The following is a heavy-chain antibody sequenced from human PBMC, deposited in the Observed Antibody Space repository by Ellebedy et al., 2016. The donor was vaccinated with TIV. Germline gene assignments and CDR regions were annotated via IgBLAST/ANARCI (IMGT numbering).Heavy chain of an antibody. CDR3: ARDSGAYCGGDCYNIDY. D-gene: IGHD2-21*02. CDR1: GGTFSSYA. CDR2: IIPILGIA. Sequence: AASVKVSCKASGGTFSSYAISWVRQAPGQGLEWMGRIIPILGIANYAQKFQGRVTINADKSTSTAYMELSSLRSEDTAVYYCARDSGAYCGGDCYNIDYWGQGTLVTVSS. V-gene: IGHV1-69*04. J-gene: IGHJ4*02.